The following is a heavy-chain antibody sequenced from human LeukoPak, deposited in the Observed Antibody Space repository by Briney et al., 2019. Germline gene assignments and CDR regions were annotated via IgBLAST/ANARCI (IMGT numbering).Heavy chain of an antibody. V-gene: IGHV3-74*01. Sequence: AGGSLRLPCTPSGFPFGIYWMHGARQAPGRGRVWVSRINSDGSSTSYADSVKGRFTISRDNAKNTLYLQMISLRAEDTAVYYCARVPGYNVYYYYGMDVWGQGTTVTVSS. J-gene: IGHJ6*02. D-gene: IGHD5-24*01. CDR3: ARVPGYNVYYYYGMDV. CDR2: INSDGSST. CDR1: GFPFGIYW.